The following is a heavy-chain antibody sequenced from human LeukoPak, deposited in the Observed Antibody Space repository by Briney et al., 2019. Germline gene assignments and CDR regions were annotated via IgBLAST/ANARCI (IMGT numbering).Heavy chain of an antibody. Sequence: PGGSLRLSCAASGFTFSSYAMSWVRQAPGKGLEWVSGISGSGGYTYYADSVKGRFTISRDNAKNSLYLQMNTLRADDTAVYYCARASVVTSPFDYWGQGTLVTVSS. CDR1: GFTFSSYA. D-gene: IGHD4-23*01. CDR2: ISGSGGYT. J-gene: IGHJ4*02. CDR3: ARASVVTSPFDY. V-gene: IGHV3-23*01.